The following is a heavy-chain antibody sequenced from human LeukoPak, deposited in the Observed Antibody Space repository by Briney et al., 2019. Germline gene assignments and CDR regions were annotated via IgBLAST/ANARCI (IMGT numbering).Heavy chain of an antibody. Sequence: SETLSLTCGVSGGSLNEYYWTWIRQLPGKGLEWIGEINHSGSTNYNPSLKSRLTISVDTSKNHFSLKLNSLTAADTAVYYCARHKGYSRSSGVDDWGQGTLVTVSS. CDR2: INHSGST. V-gene: IGHV4-34*01. J-gene: IGHJ4*02. D-gene: IGHD6-6*01. CDR3: ARHKGYSRSSGVDD. CDR1: GGSLNEYY.